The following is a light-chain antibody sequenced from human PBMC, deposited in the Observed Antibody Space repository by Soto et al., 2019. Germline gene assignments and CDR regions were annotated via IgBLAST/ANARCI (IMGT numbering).Light chain of an antibody. V-gene: IGKV1-6*02. CDR3: LQDFRYPWT. CDR1: QGIRND. Sequence: AIQMTQSTSSLSASVGDRVTITCRASQGIRNDLGWFQQKPGKAPKSLIYAASNLHSGVPSRFSGSGSGRDFTLTISGLQPDDFATYYCLQDFRYPWTFGQGTKVDNK. J-gene: IGKJ1*01. CDR2: AAS.